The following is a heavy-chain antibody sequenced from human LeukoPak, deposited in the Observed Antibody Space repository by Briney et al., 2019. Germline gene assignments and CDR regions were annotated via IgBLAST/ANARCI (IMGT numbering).Heavy chain of an antibody. D-gene: IGHD3-10*01. CDR2: INPSSGTT. CDR1: GYTFTSYY. V-gene: IGHV1-46*01. J-gene: IGHJ4*02. Sequence: GASVKVSCKTSGYTFTSYYMHWVRQAPGQGLEWMGIINPSSGTTTYAQKFEGRVTMTRDKSTSTVYMELSSLRSDDTAVYSCAREYYYSSGNYYNRIDYWGQGTLVTVSS. CDR3: AREYYYSSGNYYNRIDY.